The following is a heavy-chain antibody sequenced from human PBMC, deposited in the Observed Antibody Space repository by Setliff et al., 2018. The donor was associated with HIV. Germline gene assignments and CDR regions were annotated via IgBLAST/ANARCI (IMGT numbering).Heavy chain of an antibody. CDR3: TTDLIIRGVIIDGALR. Sequence: PGGSLRLSCVASGFTFSNAWMKWVRQAPGKGLEWVGRIKSKTDGGTTDHAAPVKGRFTISRDDSKNKLYLQMNSLKTEDTAVYYCTTDLIIRGVIIDGALRWGQGTLVTVSS. CDR2: IKSKTDGGTT. D-gene: IGHD3-10*01. J-gene: IGHJ4*02. V-gene: IGHV3-15*01. CDR1: GFTFSNAW.